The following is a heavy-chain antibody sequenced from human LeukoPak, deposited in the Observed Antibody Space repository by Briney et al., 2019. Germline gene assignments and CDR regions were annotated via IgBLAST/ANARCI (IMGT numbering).Heavy chain of an antibody. D-gene: IGHD5-18*01. Sequence: PSETLSLTCTVSGGSISSYYWSWIRQPPGKGLEWIGYIYYSGSTNYNPSLKSRVTISVDTSKNQFSLKLSSVTAADTAVYYCARDIGGYSYGFDYWGQGTLVTVSS. V-gene: IGHV4-59*01. CDR3: ARDIGGYSYGFDY. J-gene: IGHJ4*02. CDR2: IYYSGST. CDR1: GGSISSYY.